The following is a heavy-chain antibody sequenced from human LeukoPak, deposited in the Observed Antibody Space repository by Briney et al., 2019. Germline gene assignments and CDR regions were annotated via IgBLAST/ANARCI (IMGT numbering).Heavy chain of an antibody. CDR3: GRVPPPGYFDY. J-gene: IGHJ4*02. CDR1: GGSISSYY. Sequence: SETLSLTCTVSGGSISSYYWSWIRQPPGKGLEWIGYIYYSGSTNYNPSLKSRVTISVDTSKNQFSLKLSSVTAADTAVYYCGRVPPPGYFDYWGQGTLVTVSS. CDR2: IYYSGST. V-gene: IGHV4-59*01.